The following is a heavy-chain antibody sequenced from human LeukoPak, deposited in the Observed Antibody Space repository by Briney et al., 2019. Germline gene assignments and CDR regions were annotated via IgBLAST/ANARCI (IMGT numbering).Heavy chain of an antibody. D-gene: IGHD3-16*02. CDR3: ARHIGGGIEDMDV. V-gene: IGHV4-59*08. Sequence: PSETLSLTCTVSGGSIGTYYWSWVRQSPGKGLEWIGYIYVTGNRYNPYLQSRVTISVDTSRNQFSLKMSSVTAADTAVYYCARHIGGGIEDMDVWGKGTKVTVSS. J-gene: IGHJ6*03. CDR2: IYVTGN. CDR1: GGSIGTYY.